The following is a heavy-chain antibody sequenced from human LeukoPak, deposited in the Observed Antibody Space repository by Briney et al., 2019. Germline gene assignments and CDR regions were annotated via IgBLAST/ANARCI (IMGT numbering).Heavy chain of an antibody. CDR3: ARYPLDGYNLSPSFDY. Sequence: SETLSLTCTVSGGSISSYYWSWIRQPPGKGLEWIGYIYYSGSTNYNPSLKSRVTISVDTSKNQFSRKLSSVTAADTAVYYCARYPLDGYNLSPSFDYWGQGTLVTVSS. CDR1: GGSISSYY. V-gene: IGHV4-59*08. J-gene: IGHJ4*02. D-gene: IGHD5-24*01. CDR2: IYYSGST.